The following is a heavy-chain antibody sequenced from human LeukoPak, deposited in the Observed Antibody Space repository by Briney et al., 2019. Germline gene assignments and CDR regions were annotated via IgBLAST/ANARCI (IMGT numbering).Heavy chain of an antibody. CDR3: ATLSGSDAFDI. CDR1: VYTLTELC. Sequence: GASVTVSFKVSVYTLTELCMHWVRQAHGKGLEWVGGFDPEDGETIYAQKFQGSVTMTEDTSTDTADMELSSLRSKDTAVYYCATLSGSDAFDIWGQGTMVTVSS. D-gene: IGHD1-26*01. CDR2: FDPEDGET. J-gene: IGHJ3*02. V-gene: IGHV1-24*01.